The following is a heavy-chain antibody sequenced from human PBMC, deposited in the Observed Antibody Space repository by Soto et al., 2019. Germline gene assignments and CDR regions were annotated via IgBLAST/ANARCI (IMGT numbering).Heavy chain of an antibody. V-gene: IGHV3-33*01. J-gene: IGHJ4*02. CDR3: ARTRYSVTTNLMDY. D-gene: IGHD4-17*01. Sequence: PGGSLRLSCAASGFTFSSYGMHWVRQAPGKGLEWVAVIWYDGSNKYYADSVKGRFTISRDNSKNTLYLQVNSLRAEDTAVYYCARTRYSVTTNLMDYWGQGTLVTVSS. CDR2: IWYDGSNK. CDR1: GFTFSSYG.